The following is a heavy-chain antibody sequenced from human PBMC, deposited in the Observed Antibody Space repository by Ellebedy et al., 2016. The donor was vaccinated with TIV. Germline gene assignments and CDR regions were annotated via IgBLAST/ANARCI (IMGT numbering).Heavy chain of an antibody. Sequence: SETLSLTCSVSGASISSYYWTRIRQPAGKGLEWIGRIYTSGSTNYNPSLKSRVTMSVDTSKNQFSLKLSSVTAADTAVYYCARDQSATAFDIWGQGTMVTVSS. CDR1: GASISSYY. V-gene: IGHV4-4*07. D-gene: IGHD6-13*01. J-gene: IGHJ3*02. CDR2: IYTSGST. CDR3: ARDQSATAFDI.